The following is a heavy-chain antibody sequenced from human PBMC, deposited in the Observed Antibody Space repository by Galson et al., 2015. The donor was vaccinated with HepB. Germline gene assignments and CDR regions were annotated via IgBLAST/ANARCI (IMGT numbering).Heavy chain of an antibody. Sequence: SLRLSCAASGFNVSTTYMTWVRQAPGKGLEWVSLIYSGGATYYADSVKGRFTISRDESKNTLYLQVNTLRADDTAVYYCARGYTVSWYSGLGYWGQGTLVTVSS. CDR1: GFNVSTTY. D-gene: IGHD6-13*01. CDR2: IYSGGAT. J-gene: IGHJ4*02. CDR3: ARGYTVSWYSGLGY. V-gene: IGHV3-53*01.